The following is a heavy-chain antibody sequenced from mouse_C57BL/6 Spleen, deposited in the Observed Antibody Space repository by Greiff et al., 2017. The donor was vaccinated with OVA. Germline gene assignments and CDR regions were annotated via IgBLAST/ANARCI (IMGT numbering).Heavy chain of an antibody. Sequence: DVKLVESGGGLVKPGGSLKLSCAASGFTFSSYAMSWVRQTPEKRLEWVAYISSGGDYIYYADTVKGRFTISRDNARNTLYLQMSSLKSEDTAMYYCTGARGYAMDYWGQGTSVTVSS. CDR1: GFTFSSYA. CDR3: TGARGYAMDY. V-gene: IGHV5-9-1*02. J-gene: IGHJ4*01. CDR2: ISSGGDYI.